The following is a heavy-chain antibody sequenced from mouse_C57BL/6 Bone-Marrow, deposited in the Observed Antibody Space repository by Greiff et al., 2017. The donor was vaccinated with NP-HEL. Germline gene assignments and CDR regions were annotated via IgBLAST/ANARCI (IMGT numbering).Heavy chain of an antibody. J-gene: IGHJ3*01. D-gene: IGHD2-4*01. CDR2: ISSCGSYT. Sequence: EVQLVESGGDLVKPGGSLKLSCAASGFTFSSYGMSWVRQTPDKRLEWVATISSCGSYTYYPESVKGRFTFPRDNAKNTLYLQMGSLKSEDTAMYYCASPYYYDVGCFAYWGQGTLVTVSA. CDR3: ASPYYYDVGCFAY. CDR1: GFTFSSYG. V-gene: IGHV5-6*01.